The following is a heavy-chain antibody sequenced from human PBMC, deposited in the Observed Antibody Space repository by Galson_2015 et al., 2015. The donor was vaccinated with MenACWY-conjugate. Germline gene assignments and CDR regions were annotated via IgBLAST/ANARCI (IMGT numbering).Heavy chain of an antibody. V-gene: IGHV1-69*06. J-gene: IGHJ4*02. CDR3: TEGELLPLNY. D-gene: IGHD1-26*01. Sequence: LEWMGRIIPISGTANYAQKFQGRVTISADKSTTTAYMELSSLRSEDTAVYYCTEGELLPLNYWGQGTLVTVSS. CDR2: IIPISGTA.